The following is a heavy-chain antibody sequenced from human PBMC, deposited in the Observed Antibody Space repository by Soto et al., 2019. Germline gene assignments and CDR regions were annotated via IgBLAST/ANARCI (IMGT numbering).Heavy chain of an antibody. D-gene: IGHD3-22*01. CDR1: GFTFDDYV. CDR2: ISWNSGSI. CDR3: AKDKSGYPPYYFDY. J-gene: IGHJ4*02. Sequence: EVQMVESGGGLVQPGRSLRLSCVASGFTFDDYVMHWVRQAPGKGLEWVSGISWNSGSIDYADSVKGRFTISRDNAKNSLLLQMNGLRAEDTALYYCAKDKSGYPPYYFDYWGQGTRVTVSS. V-gene: IGHV3-9*01.